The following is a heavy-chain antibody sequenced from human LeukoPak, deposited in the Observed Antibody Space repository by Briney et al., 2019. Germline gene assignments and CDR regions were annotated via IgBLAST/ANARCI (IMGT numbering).Heavy chain of an antibody. J-gene: IGHJ4*02. V-gene: IGHV4-38-2*02. CDR1: DSSITSTYC. CDR2: VFRLQTVRT. D-gene: IGHD2-8*01. Sequence: PSETLSLTCTVSDSSITSTYCWAWFRQPPGKGLEWIATVFRLQTVRTFNNPSLESRVTMSLDPSQSQFSLNLTSVTAADTALYFCARVLHAPYLIDSWGQGTLVTVSS. CDR3: ARVLHAPYLIDS.